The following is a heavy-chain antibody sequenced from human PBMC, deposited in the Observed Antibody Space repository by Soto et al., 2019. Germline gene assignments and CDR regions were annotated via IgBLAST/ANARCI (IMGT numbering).Heavy chain of an antibody. J-gene: IGHJ4*02. Sequence: SLRLSCAASGFTFSSYSMNWVRQAPGKGLEWVSSISSSSSYIYYADSVKGRFTISRDNAKNSLYLQMNSLRAEDTAVYYCARDVPINTMIVAAAIDYWGQGTLVTVSS. CDR1: GFTFSSYS. CDR2: ISSSSSYI. V-gene: IGHV3-21*01. CDR3: ARDVPINTMIVAAAIDY. D-gene: IGHD3-22*01.